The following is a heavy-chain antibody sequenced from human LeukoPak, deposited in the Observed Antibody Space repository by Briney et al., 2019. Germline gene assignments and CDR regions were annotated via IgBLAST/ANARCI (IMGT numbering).Heavy chain of an antibody. CDR3: ARVRRAARPVGAFDI. V-gene: IGHV1-2*02. CDR1: GYTFTGYY. D-gene: IGHD6-6*01. J-gene: IGHJ3*02. Sequence: ASVKVSCKASGYTFTGYYMHWVRQAPGQGLEWMGWINPNSGGTNYAQKFQGRVTMTRDTSISTAYMELSRLRSDDTAVYYCARVRRAARPVGAFDIWGQGTMVTVYS. CDR2: INPNSGGT.